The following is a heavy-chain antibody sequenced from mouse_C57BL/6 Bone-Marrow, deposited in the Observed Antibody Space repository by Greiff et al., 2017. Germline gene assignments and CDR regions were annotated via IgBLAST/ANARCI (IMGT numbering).Heavy chain of an antibody. Sequence: QVQLMESGPGLVAPSQSLSITCTFTGFSLPCHGVDWVRQSPGKGLEWLGAIWGVGSTNYNSALKSRLSISKDNSKSQVFLKMNSLQTDDTAMYYCARLEGFAYWGQGTLVTVSA. V-gene: IGHV2-6*01. CDR2: IWGVGST. CDR3: ARLEGFAY. CDR1: GFSLPCHG. J-gene: IGHJ3*01.